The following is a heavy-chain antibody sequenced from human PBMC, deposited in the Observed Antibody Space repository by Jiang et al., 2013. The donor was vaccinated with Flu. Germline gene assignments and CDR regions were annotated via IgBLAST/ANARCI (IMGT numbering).Heavy chain of an antibody. CDR1: GGTFSNFA. Sequence: GAEVKKPGSSVKVSCKASGGTFSNFAISWVRQAPGQGLEWMGGIIPIFGLTDYAQNFQGRVTITADESTSTAYMELSSLRSEDTAVYYCASLRDPVDTAMGPYYYYGMDVWGQGTTVTV. J-gene: IGHJ6*02. CDR3: ASLRDPVDTAMGPYYYYGMDV. D-gene: IGHD5-18*01. CDR2: IIPIFGLT. V-gene: IGHV1-69*01.